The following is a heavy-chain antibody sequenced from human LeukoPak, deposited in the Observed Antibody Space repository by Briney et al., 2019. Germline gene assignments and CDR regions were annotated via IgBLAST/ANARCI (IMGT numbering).Heavy chain of an antibody. CDR1: GGSISSYY. J-gene: IGHJ5*02. CDR2: IYYSGST. Sequence: SETLSLTCTVSGGSISSYYWNWIRQPPGKGLEWIGYIYYSGSTNYNPSLKSRVTISVDTSKNQFSLKLSSLTAADTAVYYCARGGQQLVKGWFDPWGQGTLVTVSS. CDR3: ARGGQQLVKGWFDP. V-gene: IGHV4-59*01. D-gene: IGHD6-13*01.